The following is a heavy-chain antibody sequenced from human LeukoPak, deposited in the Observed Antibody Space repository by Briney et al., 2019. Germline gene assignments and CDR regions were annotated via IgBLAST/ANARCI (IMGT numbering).Heavy chain of an antibody. D-gene: IGHD5-18*01. Sequence: SGGSLRLSCAVSRFTISNYWMSWVRQAPGKGLEWVANINQDGSEQYYVDSVKGRFTFSRDNAKNTVYLQMNSLRVEDTALYYCARQRGYGQGRFDYWDQGTLVTVSS. CDR1: RFTISNYW. V-gene: IGHV3-7*03. CDR3: ARQRGYGQGRFDY. CDR2: INQDGSEQ. J-gene: IGHJ4*02.